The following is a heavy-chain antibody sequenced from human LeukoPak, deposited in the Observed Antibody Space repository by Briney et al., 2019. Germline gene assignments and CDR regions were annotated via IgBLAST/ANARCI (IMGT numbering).Heavy chain of an antibody. D-gene: IGHD6-19*01. CDR2: IYGSGNT. CDR3: ARETSLAGFASGLGFNY. V-gene: IGHV4-59*01. J-gene: IGHJ4*02. CDR1: GGSISGWY. Sequence: KPSETLSLTCTVSGGSISGWYWSWIRQPPGKGLEWIGYIYGSGNTNYNPSLKSRVTMSIDTSKNQFSLKLTSVTAADTATYYCARETSLAGFASGLGFNYRGQGILVTVSS.